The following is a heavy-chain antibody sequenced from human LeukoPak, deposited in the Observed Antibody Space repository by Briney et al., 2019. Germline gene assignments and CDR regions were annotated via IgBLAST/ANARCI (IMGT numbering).Heavy chain of an antibody. D-gene: IGHD3-9*01. CDR3: ARATPDILTGYYRGNWFDP. CDR2: IYSGGST. CDR1: GFTVSSNY. V-gene: IGHV3-53*01. J-gene: IGHJ5*02. Sequence: GGSLRLSCAASGFTVSSNYMSWVRQAPGKGLEWVSVIYSGGSTYYADSVKGRFTISRDNSKNTLYLQMNSLRAEDTAVYYCARATPDILTGYYRGNWFDPWGQGTLVTVSS.